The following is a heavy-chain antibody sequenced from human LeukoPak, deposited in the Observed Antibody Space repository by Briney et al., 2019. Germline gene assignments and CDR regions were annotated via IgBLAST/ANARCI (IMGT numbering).Heavy chain of an antibody. D-gene: IGHD2-2*01. CDR2: INHSGST. J-gene: IGHJ5*02. V-gene: IGHV4-34*01. CDR1: GGSFSGYY. Sequence: SETLSLTCAVYGGSFSGYYWSWIRQPPGKGLEWIGEINHSGSTNYNSSLKSRVTISVDTSKNQFSLKLSSVTAADTAVYYCARGLLASIVVVPAAWFDPWGQGTLVTVSS. CDR3: ARGLLASIVVVPAAWFDP.